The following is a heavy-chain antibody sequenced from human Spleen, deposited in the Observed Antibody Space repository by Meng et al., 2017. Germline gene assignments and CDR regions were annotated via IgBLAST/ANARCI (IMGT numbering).Heavy chain of an antibody. D-gene: IGHD3-10*01. V-gene: IGHV4-38-2*02. J-gene: IGHJ4*02. Sequence: SETLSLTCTVSGYSISSGYYWGWIRQPPGKGLEWIGSIYHSGSTYYNPSLKSRVTISVDKSKNQFSLKLSSVTAADTAVYYCARVLMVRGLYFDYWGQGTLVTVSS. CDR3: ARVLMVRGLYFDY. CDR2: IYHSGST. CDR1: GYSISSGYY.